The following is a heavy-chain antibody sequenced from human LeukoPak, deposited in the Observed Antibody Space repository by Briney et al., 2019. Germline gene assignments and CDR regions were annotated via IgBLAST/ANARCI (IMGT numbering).Heavy chain of an antibody. CDR3: ARAKGRDVVATRERYFDL. D-gene: IGHD2-21*02. Sequence: KPSETLSLTCSVSGASISSRYWSWIRQPAGKGLYWIGRVYTRGSTQYNPSLKSRVIMSIDTSRNQFSLRLNSVTAADTAVYYCARAKGRDVVATRERYFDLWGRGILVTVS. CDR1: GASISSRY. J-gene: IGHJ2*01. V-gene: IGHV4-4*07. CDR2: VYTRGST.